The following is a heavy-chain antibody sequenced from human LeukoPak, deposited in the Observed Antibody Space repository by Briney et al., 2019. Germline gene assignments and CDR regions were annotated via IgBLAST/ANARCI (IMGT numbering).Heavy chain of an antibody. CDR1: GFTFSSYG. Sequence: PGGSLRLSCAASGFTFSSYGMHWVRQAPGKGLEWVAVIWYDGSNKYYADSVKGRFTISRDNSKNTLYLQMNSLRAEDTAVYYCPNNPLVSYYGWGSHWGEYYFDYWGQGTLVTVSS. CDR2: IWYDGSNK. CDR3: PNNPLVSYYGWGSHWGEYYFDY. D-gene: IGHD3-10*01. V-gene: IGHV3-30*02. J-gene: IGHJ4*02.